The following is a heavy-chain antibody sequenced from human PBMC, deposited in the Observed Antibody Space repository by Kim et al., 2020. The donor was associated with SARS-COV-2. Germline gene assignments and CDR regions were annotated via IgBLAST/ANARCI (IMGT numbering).Heavy chain of an antibody. D-gene: IGHD3-10*01. CDR3: ARNYNGSGSYYNVGGYYY. CDR2: IYYSGSN. V-gene: IGHV4-59*08. J-gene: IGHJ6*01. Sequence: SETLSLTCTVSGGSISSYYWSWIRQPPGKGLEWIGYIYYSGSNNYNPSLKSRVNISVDTSKNQFSLKLSSVTAADTAVYYCARNYNGSGSYYNVGGYYY. CDR1: GGSISSYY.